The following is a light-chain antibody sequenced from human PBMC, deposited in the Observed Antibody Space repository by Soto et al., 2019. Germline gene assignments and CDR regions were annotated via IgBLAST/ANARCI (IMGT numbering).Light chain of an antibody. J-gene: IGLJ1*01. CDR1: NIGSKS. Sequence: SYELTQSPSVSVGPGQTARFTCGGNNIGSKSVHWFQQRPGQAPVLVVFDDSDRPSGIPERFAGSKSETTATLTISGVEAGDEADYYCQVCDSNVLHHVFGTGTQLTVL. CDR2: DDS. V-gene: IGLV3-21*02. CDR3: QVCDSNVLHHV.